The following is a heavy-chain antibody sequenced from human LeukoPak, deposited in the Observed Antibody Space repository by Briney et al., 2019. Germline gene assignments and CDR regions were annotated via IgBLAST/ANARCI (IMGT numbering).Heavy chain of an antibody. V-gene: IGHV3-66*01. Sequence: GGSLRLSCAASGFTFSSYSMSWVRQAPGKGLEWVSVIYSGGSTYYADSVKGRFTISRDNSKNTLYLQMNSLRAEDTAVYYCASGDMITPYYFDYWGQGTLVTVSS. CDR3: ASGDMITPYYFDY. J-gene: IGHJ4*02. D-gene: IGHD3-16*01. CDR2: IYSGGST. CDR1: GFTFSSYS.